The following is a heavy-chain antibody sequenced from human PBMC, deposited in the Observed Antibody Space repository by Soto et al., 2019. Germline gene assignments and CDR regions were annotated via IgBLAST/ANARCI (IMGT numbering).Heavy chain of an antibody. J-gene: IGHJ5*02. CDR1: GDSISSNNNY. V-gene: IGHV4-30-4*01. CDR3: ASGRGYSYGLDP. Sequence: SETLSLTCTVSGDSISSNNNYWSWLRQPQGEGLEWIGFISYSGTTSYSPSLKSRVAISLDTSKNQFSLSLSSVTAADTAVYYCASGRGYSYGLDPWGQGTLVT. D-gene: IGHD5-18*01. CDR2: ISYSGTT.